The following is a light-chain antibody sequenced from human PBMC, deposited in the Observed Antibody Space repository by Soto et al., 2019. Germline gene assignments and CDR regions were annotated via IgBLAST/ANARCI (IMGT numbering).Light chain of an antibody. CDR2: GTS. V-gene: IGKV3-20*01. J-gene: IGKJ1*01. CDR1: QSVGTNY. CDR3: QQYGTSPRM. Sequence: EIVLAQSPGTLSLSPGERVTLSCRASQSVGTNYLAWYQQKPGQAPRLVIYGTSNRATGTPDRFSGSGSGTDFTLTISRLEPEDFPVYYCQQYGTSPRMFGQGTKVDIK.